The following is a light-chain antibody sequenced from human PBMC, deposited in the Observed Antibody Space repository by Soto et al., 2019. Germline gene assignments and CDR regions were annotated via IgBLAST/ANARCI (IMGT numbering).Light chain of an antibody. J-gene: IGKJ1*01. V-gene: IGKV3-20*01. CDR1: QSVSSNF. CDR2: GAS. CDR3: QQYGSSPRT. Sequence: DIVLTQSPGTLSFSPLERSTLSCSASQSVSSNFLAWYQQKPGQAPRLLIYGASNRATGIPDRFSGSGSGTDFTLTISRLEPEDFAVYYCQQYGSSPRTFGQGTKVDIK.